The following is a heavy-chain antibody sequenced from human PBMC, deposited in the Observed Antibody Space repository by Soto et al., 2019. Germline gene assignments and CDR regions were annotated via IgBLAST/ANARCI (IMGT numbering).Heavy chain of an antibody. J-gene: IGHJ6*02. V-gene: IGHV3-53*01. D-gene: IGHD2-15*01. CDR3: VVEDLGMEV. CDR2: IYSNGNP. CDR1: GFTVSTNY. Sequence: GGSLRLSCAASGFTVSTNYRTWVRQTPGKGLEWVSIIYSNGNPYYADSVKGRFTISRDNTKNTLYLQMNSLRVDDTAVYYCVVEDLGMEVWGQGTTVTVSS.